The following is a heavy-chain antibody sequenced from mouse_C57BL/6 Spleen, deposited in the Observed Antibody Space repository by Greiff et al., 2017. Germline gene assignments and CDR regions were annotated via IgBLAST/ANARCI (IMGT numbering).Heavy chain of an antibody. V-gene: IGHV1-64*01. D-gene: IGHD1-1*01. J-gene: IGHJ2*01. CDR2: IHPNSGST. Sequence: QVQLQQPGAELVKPGASVKLSCKASGYTFTSYWMHWVKQRPGQGLEWIGMIHPNSGSTNYNEKFKSKATLTVDKSSSTAYMQLSSLTSEDSAVXYCARAGVVAHHLDYWGQGTTLTVSS. CDR3: ARAGVVAHHLDY. CDR1: GYTFTSYW.